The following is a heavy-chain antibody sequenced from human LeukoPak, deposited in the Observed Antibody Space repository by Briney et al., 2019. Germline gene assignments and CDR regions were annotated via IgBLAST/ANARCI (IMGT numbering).Heavy chain of an antibody. Sequence: ASVKVSCKASGYTFTSYGISWVRQAPGQGLEWMGWISAYNGNTNYAQKLQGRVTMTTDTSTSTAYMELRSLRSDDTAVYYCAREGGYCSGGSCYSYFDYWGRGTLVTVSS. D-gene: IGHD2-15*01. CDR2: ISAYNGNT. CDR1: GYTFTSYG. CDR3: AREGGYCSGGSCYSYFDY. J-gene: IGHJ4*02. V-gene: IGHV1-18*01.